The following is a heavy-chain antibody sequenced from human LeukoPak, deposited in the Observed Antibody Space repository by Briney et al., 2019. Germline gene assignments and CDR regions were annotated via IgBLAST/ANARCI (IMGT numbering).Heavy chain of an antibody. CDR3: AAEDGYSYGSYFDY. V-gene: IGHV3-7*01. J-gene: IGHJ4*02. CDR2: IKQDGSEK. Sequence: GGSLRLSCAASGFTFSSYWMSWVRQAPGKGLEWVANIKQDGSEKYYVDSVKGRFTISRDSAKNSLYLQMNSLRAEDTAVYYCAAEDGYSYGSYFDYWGQGTLVTVSS. CDR1: GFTFSSYW. D-gene: IGHD5-18*01.